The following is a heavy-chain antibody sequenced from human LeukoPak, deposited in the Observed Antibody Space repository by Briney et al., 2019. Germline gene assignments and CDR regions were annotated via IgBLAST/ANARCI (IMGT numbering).Heavy chain of an antibody. J-gene: IGHJ3*02. Sequence: SETLSLTCTVSGGSISSYYWSWIRQPPGKGLEWIGYIYYSGSTNYNPSLKSRVTISVDTSKNQFSLKLSSVTAADTAVYYCARLGYSGSWLSAFDIWGQGTMVTVSS. CDR2: IYYSGST. D-gene: IGHD6-13*01. CDR3: ARLGYSGSWLSAFDI. CDR1: GGSISSYY. V-gene: IGHV4-59*08.